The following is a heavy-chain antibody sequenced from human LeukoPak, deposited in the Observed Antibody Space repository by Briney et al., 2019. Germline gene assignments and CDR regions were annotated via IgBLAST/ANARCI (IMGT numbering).Heavy chain of an antibody. D-gene: IGHD3-16*01. Sequence: GKSLRLSCAASGFSFDTHGMHWVRQAPGKGREWVAVIWYDGKKEYYADSVKGRFTISRDNSKKSLFLQMNGLRAEDTALYYCARDVFADSSGGSFDFWGQGTLVTVSS. CDR2: IWYDGKKE. V-gene: IGHV3-33*01. CDR1: GFSFDTHG. CDR3: ARDVFADSSGGSFDF. J-gene: IGHJ4*02.